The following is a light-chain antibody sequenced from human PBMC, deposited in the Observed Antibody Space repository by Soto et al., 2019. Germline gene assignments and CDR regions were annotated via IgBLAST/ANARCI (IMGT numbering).Light chain of an antibody. CDR1: NSNIGTNT. CDR2: SYN. V-gene: IGLV1-44*01. Sequence: QSVLTQPPSAPGTPGQRVTISCSGSNSNIGTNTVNWYQQLPGTAPKLLIFSYNQRPSGVPDRFSGSKSGTSASLAISGLQSEDEADYYCAAWDDSLNGVVFGGGTKLTVL. J-gene: IGLJ2*01. CDR3: AAWDDSLNGVV.